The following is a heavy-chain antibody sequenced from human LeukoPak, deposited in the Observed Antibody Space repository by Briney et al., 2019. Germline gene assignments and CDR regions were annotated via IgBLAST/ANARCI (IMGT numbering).Heavy chain of an antibody. CDR2: IYTDGSST. Sequence: PGGSLRLSCAASGFTFSSYGMHWVRQAPGKGLVWVSQIYTDGSSTSYAASVKGRFTISRDNAKNTLYLQMNSLRAEDTAVYYCTTLGMGATDYWGQGTLVTVSS. CDR1: GFTFSSYG. J-gene: IGHJ4*02. D-gene: IGHD1-26*01. CDR3: TTLGMGATDY. V-gene: IGHV3-74*01.